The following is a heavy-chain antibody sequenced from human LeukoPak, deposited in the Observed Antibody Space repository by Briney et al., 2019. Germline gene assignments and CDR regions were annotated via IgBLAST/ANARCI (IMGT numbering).Heavy chain of an antibody. D-gene: IGHD3-16*01. V-gene: IGHV3-30*18. CDR3: AKTMTGYVWGSPNY. CDR2: ISYDGSNK. Sequence: PGRSLRLSCAASGFTFSSYGIHWVRQAPGKGLEWVAVISYDGSNKYYADSVKGRFTISRDNSKNTLYLQMNSLRAEDTAVYYCAKTMTGYVWGSPNYWGQGTLVTVSS. CDR1: GFTFSSYG. J-gene: IGHJ4*02.